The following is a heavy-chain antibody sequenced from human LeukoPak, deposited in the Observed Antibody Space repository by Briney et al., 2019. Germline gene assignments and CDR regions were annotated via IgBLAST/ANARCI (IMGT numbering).Heavy chain of an antibody. CDR1: GFTFSGSS. Sequence: GGSLRLSCAASGFTFSGSSIHWVRQASGKGLEWVGLIRTKANTYATAYAASVTGRFAISRDDSKTTSYLQMNSLKTEDTALYFCTTSYSGNSWYDWFGPWGQGTLVTVSS. CDR3: TTSYSGNSWYDWFGP. V-gene: IGHV3-73*01. CDR2: IRTKANTYAT. J-gene: IGHJ5*02. D-gene: IGHD6-13*01.